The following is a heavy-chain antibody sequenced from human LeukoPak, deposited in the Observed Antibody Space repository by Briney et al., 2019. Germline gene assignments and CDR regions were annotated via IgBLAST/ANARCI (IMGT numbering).Heavy chain of an antibody. CDR3: ATRLVGPTSGGDY. CDR2: IKTDGSST. J-gene: IGHJ4*02. V-gene: IGHV3-74*01. CDR1: GFTFSSYW. D-gene: IGHD1-26*01. Sequence: PGGSLRLSCAASGFTFSSYWMHWVRQAPGQGLVWVSHIKTDGSSTNYAESVKGRFTISRDNSKNSLYLQMNSLRVEDTAVYYCATRLVGPTSGGDYWGQGTPVTVSS.